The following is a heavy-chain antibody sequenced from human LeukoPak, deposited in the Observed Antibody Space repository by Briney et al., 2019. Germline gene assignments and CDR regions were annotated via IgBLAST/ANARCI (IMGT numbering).Heavy chain of an antibody. J-gene: IGHJ5*02. D-gene: IGHD3-10*01. CDR2: IYTSGST. CDR1: GGSISSYY. Sequence: SETLSLTCTVSGGSISSYYWSWIRQPAGKGLEWIGRIYTSGSTNYNPSLKSRVTMSVDTSKNQFSLKLSSVTAADTAVYYCARDGGITMVLDWFDPWGQGTLVTVSS. CDR3: ARDGGITMVLDWFDP. V-gene: IGHV4-4*07.